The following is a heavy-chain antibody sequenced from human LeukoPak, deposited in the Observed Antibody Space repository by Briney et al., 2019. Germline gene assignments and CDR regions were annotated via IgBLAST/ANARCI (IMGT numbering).Heavy chain of an antibody. J-gene: IGHJ4*02. Sequence: GGSLRLSCAASGFTVSSKYMNWVRQAPGKGLEWVSVIYTDGSTYYADPVRARFSISRDDSKNTLSLRMNSLRAEDTAVYYCAIGHYRNIPGWGQGTLVTVSS. CDR3: AIGHYRNIPG. V-gene: IGHV3-66*01. CDR1: GFTVSSKY. D-gene: IGHD1/OR15-1a*01. CDR2: IYTDGST.